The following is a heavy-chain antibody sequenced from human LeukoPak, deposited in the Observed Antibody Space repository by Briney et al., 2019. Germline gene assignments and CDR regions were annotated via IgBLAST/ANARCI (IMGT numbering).Heavy chain of an antibody. CDR3: ARVPTVTFFDY. J-gene: IGHJ4*02. Sequence: SETLSLTCTVSGYSISSGYYWGWIRQPPGKGLEWIGSIYHSGSTYYNPSLKSRVTISVDTSKNQFSLKLSSVTAADTAVHYCARVPTVTFFDYWGQGTLVTVSS. D-gene: IGHD4-17*01. CDR1: GYSISSGYY. CDR2: IYHSGST. V-gene: IGHV4-38-2*02.